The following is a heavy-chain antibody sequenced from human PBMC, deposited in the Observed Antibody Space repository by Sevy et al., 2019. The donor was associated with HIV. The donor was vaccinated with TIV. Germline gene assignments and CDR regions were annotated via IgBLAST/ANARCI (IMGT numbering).Heavy chain of an antibody. CDR3: AKTVNSGGGVVPAANYYYYGMDV. CDR1: GFTFSSYA. J-gene: IGHJ6*02. CDR2: IDGKGRST. V-gene: IGHV3-23*01. D-gene: IGHD2-2*01. Sequence: GGSLRLSCAASGFTFSSYAMSWVRQAPGKGLEWVSAIDGKGRSTHYADSVKGRFTISRDNSKNTRYLQMNSLRAEDTAVYYCAKTVNSGGGVVPAANYYYYGMDVWGQGTTVTVSS.